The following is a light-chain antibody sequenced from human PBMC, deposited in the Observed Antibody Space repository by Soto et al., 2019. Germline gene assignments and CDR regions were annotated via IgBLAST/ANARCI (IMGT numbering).Light chain of an antibody. Sequence: EIVITQSPATLSGSRMERATLSCMASQSVGSRLAWYQQKRGQAPRLLIYDASTRATGIPARFSGSGSGTEFNLTISSLQSEDFAIYYCRHYNNWPPETFGQGTKVDIK. CDR1: QSVGSR. J-gene: IGKJ1*01. CDR3: RHYNNWPPET. V-gene: IGKV3-15*01. CDR2: DAS.